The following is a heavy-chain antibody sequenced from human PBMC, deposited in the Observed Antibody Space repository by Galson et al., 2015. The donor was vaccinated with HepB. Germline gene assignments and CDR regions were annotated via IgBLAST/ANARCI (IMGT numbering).Heavy chain of an antibody. Sequence: SLRLSCAASGFTFSSYAMHWVRQAPGKGLEWVAVISYDGSNKYYADSVKGRFTISRDNSKNTLYLQMNSLRAEDTAVYYCARDGDCGGDCHFDYWGQGTLVTVSS. J-gene: IGHJ4*02. V-gene: IGHV3-30*04. CDR1: GFTFSSYA. D-gene: IGHD2-21*02. CDR2: ISYDGSNK. CDR3: ARDGDCGGDCHFDY.